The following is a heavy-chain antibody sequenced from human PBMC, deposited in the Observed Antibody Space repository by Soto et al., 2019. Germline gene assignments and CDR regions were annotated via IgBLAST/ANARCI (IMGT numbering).Heavy chain of an antibody. CDR2: IYHSGST. CDR1: GGSISSSNW. Sequence: QVQLQESGPGLVKPSGTLSLTCAVSGGSISSSNWWSWVRQPPGKGLEWIGEIYHSGSTNYNPSLKRRLTISVDKSKIQVSLKLSSVTAADTAVYYCARAWTGGYSGYDVARTYWSDPWGHGTQVTVSS. J-gene: IGHJ5*02. D-gene: IGHD5-12*01. V-gene: IGHV4-4*02. CDR3: ARAWTGGYSGYDVARTYWSDP.